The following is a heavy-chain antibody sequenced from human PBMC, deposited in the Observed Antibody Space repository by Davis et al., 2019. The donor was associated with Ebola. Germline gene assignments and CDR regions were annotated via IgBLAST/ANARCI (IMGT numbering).Heavy chain of an antibody. CDR3: AKDITVRSFDYYYGMDV. CDR2: ISYDGSNK. Sequence: GGSLRLSCAASGFTFSSYGMHWVRQAPGKGLEWVAVISYDGSNKYYADSVKGRFTISRDNSKNSLYLQMNSLRAEDTALYYCAKDITVRSFDYYYGMDVWGQGTTVTVSS. V-gene: IGHV3-30*18. CDR1: GFTFSSYG. D-gene: IGHD4-11*01. J-gene: IGHJ6*02.